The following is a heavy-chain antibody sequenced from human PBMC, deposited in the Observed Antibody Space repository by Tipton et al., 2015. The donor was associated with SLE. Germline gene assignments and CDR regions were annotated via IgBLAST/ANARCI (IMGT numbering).Heavy chain of an antibody. Sequence: TLSLTCTVSGGSISSHYWSWIRQPPGKGLGWIGSIYYSGSTYYNPALKSRVTISVDTSKNQFSLKLSSVTAADTAVYYCARVGDSSGYYYPFDYWGQGTLVTVSS. J-gene: IGHJ4*02. CDR1: GGSISSHY. V-gene: IGHV4-59*11. D-gene: IGHD3-22*01. CDR3: ARVGDSSGYYYPFDY. CDR2: IYYSGST.